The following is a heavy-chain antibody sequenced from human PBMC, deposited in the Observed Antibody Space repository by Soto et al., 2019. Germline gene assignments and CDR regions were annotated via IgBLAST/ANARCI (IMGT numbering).Heavy chain of an antibody. D-gene: IGHD3-3*01. J-gene: IGHJ4*02. V-gene: IGHV4-59*08. CDR3: ARQEGLDFWSGSYRGYFDY. CDR2: IYYSGST. CDR1: GGSISSYY. Sequence: PSDTLSLTCTVSGGSISSYYWSWIRQPPGKGLEWIGNIYYSGSTNYNPSLKSRVTISVDTSKNQFSLKLSSVTDADTAVYYCARQEGLDFWSGSYRGYFDYWGQVTLVTVS.